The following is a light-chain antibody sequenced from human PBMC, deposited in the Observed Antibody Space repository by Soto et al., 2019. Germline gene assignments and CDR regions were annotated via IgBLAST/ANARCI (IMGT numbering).Light chain of an antibody. CDR1: SSDVGGYKY. CDR3: SSYTSKNTLV. Sequence: QSALTQAASVSGSPGQSITISCTGTSSDVGGYKYVSWYQQHAGKAPKLVIFEVDNRPSGVSNRFSGSRSGSTASLTISGLQAEDEADYYCSSYTSKNTLVFGGGTKVTVL. V-gene: IGLV2-14*01. J-gene: IGLJ2*01. CDR2: EVD.